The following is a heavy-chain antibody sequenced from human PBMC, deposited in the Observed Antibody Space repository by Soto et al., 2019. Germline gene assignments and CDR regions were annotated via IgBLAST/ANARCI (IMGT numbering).Heavy chain of an antibody. V-gene: IGHV1-18*01. D-gene: IGHD3-16*02. J-gene: IGHJ4*02. CDR1: GYTFINYG. CDR3: ARDMVTFVGVLVSSY. CDR2: ISAYNGNT. Sequence: QVRLMQSGAAVKKPGASVKVSCKASGYTFINYGINWVRQAPGQGLEWMRRISAYNGNTKHAHKFQGRVTLTPDTSRSTAYLELTGLRYHDTGVDYCARDMVTFVGVLVSSYWTQGTLVTVSS.